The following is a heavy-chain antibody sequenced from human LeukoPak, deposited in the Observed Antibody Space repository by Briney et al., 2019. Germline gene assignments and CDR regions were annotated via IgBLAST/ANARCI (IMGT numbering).Heavy chain of an antibody. CDR2: MNPNSGGT. Sequence: ASVKVSCKASGYTFTDYYIHWVRQAPGQGLEWMAWMNPNSGGTSYAQKFQGRVTMTRDTSISTAYMELSRLRFDGTAVYYCARNKEGKSLDYWGQGTLVTVSS. J-gene: IGHJ4*02. CDR3: ARNKEGKSLDY. CDR1: GYTFTDYY. V-gene: IGHV1-2*02.